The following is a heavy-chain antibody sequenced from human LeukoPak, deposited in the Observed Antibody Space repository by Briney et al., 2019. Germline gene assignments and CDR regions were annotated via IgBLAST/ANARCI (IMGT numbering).Heavy chain of an antibody. CDR1: GYTLTELS. V-gene: IGHV1-2*02. CDR3: ARSPMIVVVAALGP. Sequence: ASVKVSCKVSGYTLTELSMHWVRQAPGKGLEWMGWINPNSGGTNYAQKFQGRVTMTRDTSISTAYMELSRLRSDDTAVYYCARSPMIVVVAALGPWGQGTLVTVSS. D-gene: IGHD3-22*01. CDR2: INPNSGGT. J-gene: IGHJ5*02.